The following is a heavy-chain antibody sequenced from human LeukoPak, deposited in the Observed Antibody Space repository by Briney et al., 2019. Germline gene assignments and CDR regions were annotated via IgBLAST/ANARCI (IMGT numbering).Heavy chain of an antibody. V-gene: IGHV1-2*02. CDR2: INSDSGFT. D-gene: IGHD3-16*01. CDR1: GYKFTDDY. J-gene: IGHJ4*02. Sequence: ASVKVSCKASGYKFTDDYMHWVRQAPGQGLEFMGWINSDSGFTNYAQKFKGRVTMTRDTSISTACLEVRSLTSDDTAVYYCAPTAEAYTSWWKVWGQGTLVTVSS. CDR3: APTAEAYTSWWKV.